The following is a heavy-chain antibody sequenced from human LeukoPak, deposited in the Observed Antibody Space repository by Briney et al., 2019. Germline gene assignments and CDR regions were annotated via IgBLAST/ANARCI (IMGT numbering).Heavy chain of an antibody. CDR2: INHSGST. Sequence: PSETLSLTCAVYGGSFSGYYWSWIRQPPGKGLEWIGEINHSGSTNYNPSLKSRVTISVDTSKNQFSLKLSSVTAADTAVYYCARVRRIGASLGWFDPWGQGTLVTVSS. CDR3: ARVRRIGASLGWFDP. J-gene: IGHJ5*02. CDR1: GGSFSGYY. V-gene: IGHV4-34*01. D-gene: IGHD5-12*01.